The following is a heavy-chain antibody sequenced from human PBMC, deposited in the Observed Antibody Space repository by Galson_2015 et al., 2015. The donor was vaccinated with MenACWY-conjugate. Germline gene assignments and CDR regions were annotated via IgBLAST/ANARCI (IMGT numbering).Heavy chain of an antibody. CDR1: GYSFINYW. Sequence: QSGAEVKKPGESLTISCKGSGYSFINYWIGWVRQMPGKGLEWMGLISPYDSNIRYSPPFQGQVTISADKSISTAYLQWSSLKASDTAMYYCARHPPGGRGMDVWGQGTTVTVSS. V-gene: IGHV5-51*01. CDR3: ARHPPGGRGMDV. CDR2: ISPYDSNI. D-gene: IGHD1-26*01. J-gene: IGHJ6*02.